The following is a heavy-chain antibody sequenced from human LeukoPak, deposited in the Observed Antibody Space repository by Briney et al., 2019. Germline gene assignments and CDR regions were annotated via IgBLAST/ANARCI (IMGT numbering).Heavy chain of an antibody. V-gene: IGHV4-34*01. D-gene: IGHD2-2*01. J-gene: IGHJ6*04. CDR2: INHSGST. Sequence: SETLSLTCAVYGGSFSGYYWSWIRQPPGKGLEWIGEINHSGSTNYNPSLKSRVTISVDTSKNQSSLKLSSVTAADTAVYYCARGPRGYCSSTSCYYYGMDVWGKGTTVTVSS. CDR3: ARGPRGYCSSTSCYYYGMDV. CDR1: GGSFSGYY.